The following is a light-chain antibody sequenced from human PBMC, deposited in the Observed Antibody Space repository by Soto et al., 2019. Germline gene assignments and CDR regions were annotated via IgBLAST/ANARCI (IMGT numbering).Light chain of an antibody. CDR2: EAS. CDR1: QSIRQN. CDR3: QQSHNYMYT. J-gene: IGKJ5*01. Sequence: ELVLSHSPATLSVSPGERATLSCRASQSIRQNLAWYQQKPGQAPTLLIYEASTRATGVPARFSGSGSGTEFTLTISSMQSEPFAIYYCQQSHNYMYTFGQGTRLEIK. V-gene: IGKV3-15*01.